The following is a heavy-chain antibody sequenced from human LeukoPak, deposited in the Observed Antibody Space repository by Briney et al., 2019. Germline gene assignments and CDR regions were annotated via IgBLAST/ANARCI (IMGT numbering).Heavy chain of an antibody. CDR1: GFTFSSYA. V-gene: IGHV3-23*01. D-gene: IGHD3-10*01. J-gene: IGHJ3*02. CDR3: AKDQWGITMVRGVILSCASDI. Sequence: GGSLRLSCAASGFTFSSYAMSWVRQAPGKGLEWVSAISGSGGSTYYADSVKGRFTISRDNSKNTLYLQMNSLRAEDTAVYYCAKDQWGITMVRGVILSCASDIWGQGTMVTVSS. CDR2: ISGSGGST.